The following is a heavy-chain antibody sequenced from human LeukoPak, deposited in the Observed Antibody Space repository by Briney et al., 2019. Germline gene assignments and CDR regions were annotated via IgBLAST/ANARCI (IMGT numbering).Heavy chain of an antibody. V-gene: IGHV5-51*01. D-gene: IGHD2-15*01. Sequence: GESLKISCETSGYTFNKYWIGWVRQMPGKGLEWMGIIYPDDSDTRYSPSFQGQVTISADKSISTAYLQWSSLKASDTAMYYCARGVLRYCSGGSCYDFDYWGQGTLVTVSS. CDR3: ARGVLRYCSGGSCYDFDY. CDR1: GYTFNKYW. J-gene: IGHJ4*02. CDR2: IYPDDSDT.